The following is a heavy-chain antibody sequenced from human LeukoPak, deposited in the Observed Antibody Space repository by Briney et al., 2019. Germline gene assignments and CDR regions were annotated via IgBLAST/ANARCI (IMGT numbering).Heavy chain of an antibody. Sequence: TGGSLRLSCAASGFTFSSYAMSWVRQAPGKGLEWVSGISGSGGSTYYADSVKGRLTISRDNSKNTLYLQMNSLRAEDTAIYYCARDPRRVVPAAFFFDYWGQGTLVTVSS. CDR3: ARDPRRVVPAAFFFDY. CDR1: GFTFSSYA. D-gene: IGHD2-2*01. V-gene: IGHV3-23*01. J-gene: IGHJ4*02. CDR2: ISGSGGST.